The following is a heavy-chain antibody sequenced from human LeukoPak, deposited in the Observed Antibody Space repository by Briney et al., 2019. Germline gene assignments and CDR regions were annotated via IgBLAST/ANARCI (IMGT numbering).Heavy chain of an antibody. Sequence: GGSLRLSCAASGFTFSSYSMNWVRQAPGKGLELVSYISSSSSTIYYADSVKGRFTISRDNAKNSLYLQMNSLRAEDTAVYYCARDCSSTSCYSSGIDYWGQGTLVTVSS. CDR2: ISSSSSTI. V-gene: IGHV3-48*01. J-gene: IGHJ4*02. D-gene: IGHD2-2*01. CDR1: GFTFSSYS. CDR3: ARDCSSTSCYSSGIDY.